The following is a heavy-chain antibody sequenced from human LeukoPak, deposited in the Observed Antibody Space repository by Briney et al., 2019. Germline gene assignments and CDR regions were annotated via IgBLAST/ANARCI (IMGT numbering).Heavy chain of an antibody. CDR3: ARQRAFDI. Sequence: PSETLSLTCTVSDYSISSGYYWVWIRQPPGKGLEWIGSIYYSGSTNYIPSLKSRVTISVDTSKNHFSLKLSSVTAADTAVYYCARQRAFDIWGQGIMVTVSS. CDR1: DYSISSGYY. J-gene: IGHJ3*02. CDR2: IYYSGST. D-gene: IGHD6-25*01. V-gene: IGHV4-38-2*02.